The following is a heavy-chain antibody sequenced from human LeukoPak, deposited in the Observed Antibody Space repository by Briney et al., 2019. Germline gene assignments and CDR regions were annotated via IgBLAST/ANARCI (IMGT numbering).Heavy chain of an antibody. Sequence: GGSLRLSCAASGFTFSSYSMNWVRQAPGKGLEWVSSISSSSSYIYYADSVKGRFTISRDNAKNSLYLQMNSLGAEDTAVYYCARADRGYYDSSGYYSHDYWGQGTLVTVSS. CDR1: GFTFSSYS. CDR2: ISSSSSYI. V-gene: IGHV3-21*01. CDR3: ARADRGYYDSSGYYSHDY. D-gene: IGHD3-22*01. J-gene: IGHJ4*02.